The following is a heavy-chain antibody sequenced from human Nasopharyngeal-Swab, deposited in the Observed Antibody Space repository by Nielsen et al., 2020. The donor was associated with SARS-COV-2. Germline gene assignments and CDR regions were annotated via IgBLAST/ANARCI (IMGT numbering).Heavy chain of an antibody. CDR1: GGSISSSSYY. CDR3: AREVTNYGMDV. J-gene: IGHJ6*02. Sequence: SETLSLTCTVSGGSISSSSYYWSWIRQPPGKGLEWIGYIYYSGSTNYNPSLKSRVTISVDTSKNQFSLKLSSVTAADTAVYYCAREVTNYGMDVWGQGTTVTVSS. D-gene: IGHD4-17*01. V-gene: IGHV4-61*01. CDR2: IYYSGST.